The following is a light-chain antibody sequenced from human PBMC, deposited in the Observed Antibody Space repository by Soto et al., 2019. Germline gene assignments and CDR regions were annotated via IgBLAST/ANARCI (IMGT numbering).Light chain of an antibody. V-gene: IGLV2-11*01. CDR3: CSYAGSGTYV. CDR1: SSDVGGYNF. J-gene: IGLJ1*01. CDR2: DVT. Sequence: QSVLTQPRSVSGSPGQSVTISCTGTSSDVGGYNFVSWYQHPPGKAPKLMLYDVTNRPSGVPDRFSGSKSDNTASLTISGPQAEDEADYYCCSYAGSGTYVFGTGTKLTVL.